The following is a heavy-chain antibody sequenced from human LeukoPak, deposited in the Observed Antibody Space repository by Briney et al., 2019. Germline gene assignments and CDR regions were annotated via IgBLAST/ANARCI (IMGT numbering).Heavy chain of an antibody. J-gene: IGHJ4*02. Sequence: PGGSLRLSCSASGFTFSSYAMHWVRQAPGKGLEWVAVISYDGSNKYYADSVKGRFTISRDNSKNTLYLQMNSLRAEDTAVYYCAREGYYDSSGYYYFPTNVDYWGQGTLVTVSS. CDR3: AREGYYDSSGYYYFPTNVDY. CDR1: GFTFSSYA. CDR2: ISYDGSNK. D-gene: IGHD3-22*01. V-gene: IGHV3-30-3*01.